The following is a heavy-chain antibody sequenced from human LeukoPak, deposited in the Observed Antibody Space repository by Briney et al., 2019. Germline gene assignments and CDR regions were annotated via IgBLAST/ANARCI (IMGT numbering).Heavy chain of an antibody. Sequence: GGSLRLSCAASGFTVSSSYMSWVRQAPGKGLECVSVIGNDGRTYYANSVKGRFTISRDISQNMVYLQVNSLRDDDTAVYYCAARYYAYWGQGTLVTVSS. CDR1: GFTVSSSY. CDR3: AARYYAY. CDR2: IGNDGRT. V-gene: IGHV3-53*01. J-gene: IGHJ4*02. D-gene: IGHD3-10*01.